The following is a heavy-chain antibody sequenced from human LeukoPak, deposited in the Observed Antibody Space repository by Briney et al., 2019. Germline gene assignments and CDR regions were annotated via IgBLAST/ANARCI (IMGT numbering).Heavy chain of an antibody. J-gene: IGHJ4*02. CDR2: SSGSGSYI. CDR1: GFTFSNYN. Sequence: PGGSLRLSCTASGFTFSNYNMNWVRQAPGKGLEWVSSSSGSGSYIYYADSVKGRFTISRDNAKNSLYLQMNSLRAEDTAVYYCARRGYSYEIDYWGQGTLVTVSS. V-gene: IGHV3-21*01. CDR3: ARRGYSYEIDY. D-gene: IGHD5-18*01.